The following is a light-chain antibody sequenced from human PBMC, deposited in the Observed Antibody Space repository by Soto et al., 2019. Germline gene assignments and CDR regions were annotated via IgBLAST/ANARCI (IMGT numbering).Light chain of an antibody. J-gene: IGKJ1*01. CDR3: QKYNNAPRT. V-gene: IGKV1-27*01. CDR2: AAS. Sequence: DIQMNQSPSSLSASVGDTVTITCRASQGISNYLAWYQQKPGQVPNLLIYAASTLQSGVPSRFSGSGSGTDFTLTISSLRPEDVATYYCQKYNNAPRTFGQGTKVAI. CDR1: QGISNY.